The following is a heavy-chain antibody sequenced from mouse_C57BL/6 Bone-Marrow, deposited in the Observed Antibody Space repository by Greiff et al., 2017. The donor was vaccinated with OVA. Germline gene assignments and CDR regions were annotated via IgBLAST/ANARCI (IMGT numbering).Heavy chain of an antibody. CDR2: INPSNGGT. V-gene: IGHV1-42*01. D-gene: IGHD3-2*02. CDR3: ARSGDSSGYFDY. CDR1: GYSFTGYY. Sequence: VQLQQSGPELVKPGASVKISCKASGYSFTGYYMNWVKQSPEKSLEWIGEINPSNGGTTSNQKFKAKATLTVDKSSSTADMQLKSLTSEDSGVENSARSGDSSGYFDYWGQGTTLTVSS. J-gene: IGHJ2*01.